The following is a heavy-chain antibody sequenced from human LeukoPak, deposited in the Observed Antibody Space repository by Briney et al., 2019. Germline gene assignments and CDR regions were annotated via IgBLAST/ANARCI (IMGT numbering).Heavy chain of an antibody. J-gene: IGHJ4*02. Sequence: SVKVSCKASGGTFSSYAISWVRQAPGQGLEWMGGTIPIFGTANYAQKFQGRVTITADESTSTAYMELSSLRSEDTAVYYCARARGRNIVVVLAAIYYFDYWGQGTLVTVSS. CDR1: GGTFSSYA. CDR3: ARARGRNIVVVLAAIYYFDY. V-gene: IGHV1-69*13. D-gene: IGHD2-2*02. CDR2: TIPIFGTA.